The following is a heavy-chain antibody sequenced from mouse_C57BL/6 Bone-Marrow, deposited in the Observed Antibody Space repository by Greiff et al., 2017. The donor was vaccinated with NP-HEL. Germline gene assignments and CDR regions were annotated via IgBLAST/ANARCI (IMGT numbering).Heavy chain of an antibody. Sequence: EVQLQQSGPELVKPGASVKISCKASGYTFTDYYMNWVKQSHGKSLEWIGDINPNNGGTSYNQKFKGKATLTVDKSSSTAYMELRSLTSEDSAVYYCARWEVVAPLGYWGQGTTLTVSS. CDR2: INPNNGGT. V-gene: IGHV1-26*01. J-gene: IGHJ2*01. D-gene: IGHD1-1*01. CDR1: GYTFTDYY. CDR3: ARWEVVAPLGY.